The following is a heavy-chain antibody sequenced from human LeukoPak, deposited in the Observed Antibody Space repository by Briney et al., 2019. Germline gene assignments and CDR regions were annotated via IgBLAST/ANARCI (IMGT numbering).Heavy chain of an antibody. CDR2: IYYSGST. D-gene: IGHD3-9*01. J-gene: IGHJ4*02. CDR3: ARGVVRYSDWLEVDY. V-gene: IGHV4-38-2*02. CDR1: GYSITSGYY. Sequence: SETLSLTCTVSGYSITSGYYWGWIRQPPGKGLEWIGSIYYSGSTYYNPSLKSRVTISVDTSKNQFSLKLSSVTAADTAVYYCARGVVRYSDWLEVDYWGQGTLVTVSS.